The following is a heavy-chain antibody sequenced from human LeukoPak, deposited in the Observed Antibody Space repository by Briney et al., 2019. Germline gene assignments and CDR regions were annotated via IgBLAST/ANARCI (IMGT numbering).Heavy chain of an antibody. V-gene: IGHV3-30*02. CDR1: GFTFSSYG. CDR2: IRYDGSNK. Sequence: PGGSLRLSCAASGFTFSSYGMHWVRQAPGKGLEWVAFIRYDGSNKYYADSVKGRFTISRDNSKNTLYLQMNSLRAEDTAVYYCAKDSDSGWDPTLFDYWGQGTLVTVSS. CDR3: AKDSDSGWDPTLFDY. J-gene: IGHJ4*02. D-gene: IGHD6-19*01.